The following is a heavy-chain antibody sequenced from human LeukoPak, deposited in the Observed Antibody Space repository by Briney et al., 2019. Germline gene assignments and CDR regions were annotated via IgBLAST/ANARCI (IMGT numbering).Heavy chain of an antibody. V-gene: IGHV4-39*07. J-gene: IGHJ5*02. D-gene: IGHD4-17*01. CDR3: ARDRDYGDLNWFDP. Sequence: SETLSLTCTVSGGSISSSSYFWGWIRQPPGKGLEWIGTIYYSGSTYYNPSLKSRVTISVDTSKNQFSLKLSSVTAADTAVYYCARDRDYGDLNWFDPWGQGTLVTVSS. CDR2: IYYSGST. CDR1: GGSISSSSYF.